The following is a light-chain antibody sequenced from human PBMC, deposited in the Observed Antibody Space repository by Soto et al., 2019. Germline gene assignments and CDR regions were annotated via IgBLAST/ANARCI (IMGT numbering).Light chain of an antibody. CDR2: DNS. V-gene: IGLV1-40*01. Sequence: QSVLRQPPSVSGAPRQRVTISCTGSSSNIGAGYDVHWYQQLPGTAPKLLIYDNSNRPSGVPDRFSGSKSGTSASLAITGLQAEDEADYYCQSYDRSLSGSRVFGTGTKLTVL. CDR3: QSYDRSLSGSRV. CDR1: SSNIGAGYD. J-gene: IGLJ1*01.